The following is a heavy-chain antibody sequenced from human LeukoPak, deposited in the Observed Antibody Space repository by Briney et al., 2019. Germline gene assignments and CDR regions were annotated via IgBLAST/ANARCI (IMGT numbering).Heavy chain of an antibody. D-gene: IGHD4-17*01. CDR1: GFTFSSYS. J-gene: IGHJ4*02. CDR2: ISSSSSYI. CDR3: ARATRRDYGDVGY. Sequence: PGGSLRLSCAASGFTFSSYSMNWVRQAPGKGLEWVSSISSSSSYIYYADSVKGRFTISRDNAKNSLYLQMNSLRAEDTAVYYCARATRRDYGDVGYWGQGTLFTVSS. V-gene: IGHV3-21*01.